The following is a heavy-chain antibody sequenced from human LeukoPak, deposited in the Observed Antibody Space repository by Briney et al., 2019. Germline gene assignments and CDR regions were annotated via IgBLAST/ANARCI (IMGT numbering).Heavy chain of an antibody. J-gene: IGHJ4*02. CDR1: GYTFTGYY. CDR2: ISAYNGNT. CDR3: ARDLSYSSGWYTVTRLVDY. D-gene: IGHD6-19*01. V-gene: IGHV1-18*04. Sequence: ASVKVSCKASGYTFTGYYIHWVRQAPGQGLEWMGWISAYNGNTNYAQKLQGRVTMTTDTSTSTAYMELRSLRSDDTAVYYCARDLSYSSGWYTVTRLVDYWGQGTLVTVSS.